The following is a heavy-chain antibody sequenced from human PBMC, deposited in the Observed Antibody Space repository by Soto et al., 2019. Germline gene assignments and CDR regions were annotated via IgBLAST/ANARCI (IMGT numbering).Heavy chain of an antibody. CDR3: ARIAMPARPRWYNWFDP. CDR2: MNPNSGET. Sequence: QEQLVQSAAEVKKPGASVKVSCMTSGYTFNDYEINWVRQATGQGLEWIGWMNPNSGETGYAQRFQGRVTMTKSSSLSTAYLELSSLTSDDTAVYYCARIAMPARPRWYNWFDPWGQGTLVTVSS. V-gene: IGHV1-8*02. CDR1: GYTFNDYE. J-gene: IGHJ5*02. D-gene: IGHD2-2*01.